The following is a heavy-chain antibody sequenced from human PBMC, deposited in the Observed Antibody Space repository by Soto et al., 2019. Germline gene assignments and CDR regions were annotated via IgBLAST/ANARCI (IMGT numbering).Heavy chain of an antibody. D-gene: IGHD2-21*02. Sequence: EVQLVQSGAEVKKPGESLKISCKGSGYTFTRNWIGWVRQMPGKGLEWMGIIFPIDSDTRYSPSSQGQVTISADNSISTAYLQWSRLKASDTAIYYCATPGGRDFNAFDVWGQGTMVTVSS. V-gene: IGHV5-51*01. J-gene: IGHJ3*01. CDR1: GYTFTRNW. CDR2: IFPIDSDT. CDR3: ATPGGRDFNAFDV.